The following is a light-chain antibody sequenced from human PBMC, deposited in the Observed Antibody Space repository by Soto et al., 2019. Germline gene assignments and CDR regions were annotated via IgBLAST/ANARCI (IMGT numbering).Light chain of an antibody. CDR3: QSYDDSLSGHVV. CDR1: TSDIGAGYV. Sequence: QSVLTQPPSVSGAPGQGVTISCTGGTSDIGAGYVVHWYQQLPGTAPKLLIYGNNNRPSGVPDRFSGSKSGTSASLAITGLQAEDEADYYCQSYDDSLSGHVVFGGGTKFTVL. J-gene: IGLJ2*01. V-gene: IGLV1-40*01. CDR2: GNN.